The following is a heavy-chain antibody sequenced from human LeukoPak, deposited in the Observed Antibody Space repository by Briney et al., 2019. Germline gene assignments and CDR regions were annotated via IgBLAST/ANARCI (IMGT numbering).Heavy chain of an antibody. CDR1: GFTFSSYG. Sequence: GGSLRLSCAASGFTFSSYGMHWVRQAPGKGLEWVAFIRYDGSNKYYADSVKGRFTISRDNSKNTLYLQMNSLRAEDTAVYYCAREGGDNGYHEGFDYWGQGTLVTVSS. CDR2: IRYDGSNK. V-gene: IGHV3-30*02. CDR3: AREGGDNGYHEGFDY. D-gene: IGHD5-24*01. J-gene: IGHJ4*02.